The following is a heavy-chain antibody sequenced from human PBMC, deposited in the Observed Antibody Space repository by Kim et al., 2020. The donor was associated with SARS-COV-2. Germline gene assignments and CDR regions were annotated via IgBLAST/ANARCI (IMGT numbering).Heavy chain of an antibody. CDR2: ISSSSSYI. Sequence: GGSLRLSCAASGFTFSNYSMNWVRQAPGKGLEWVSSISSSSSYIYYADSVKGRFTISRDNAKNTLYLQMNSLRAEDTAVYYCARDPSLCGDYVPDYWGQRTLVTVCS. J-gene: IGHJ4*02. D-gene: IGHD4-17*01. CDR3: ARDPSLCGDYVPDY. V-gene: IGHV3-21*01. CDR1: GFTFSNYS.